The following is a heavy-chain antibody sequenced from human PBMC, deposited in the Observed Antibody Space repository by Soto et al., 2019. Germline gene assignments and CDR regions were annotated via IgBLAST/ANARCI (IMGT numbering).Heavy chain of an antibody. D-gene: IGHD4-17*01. J-gene: IGHJ4*02. Sequence: QVQLVQSGAEVKKPGASVKVSCKTSGYTFTGHFMHWVRQAPGQGFEWMGWINPNSGGTNYLQRFQGRVSMTRDTSISTAYMELSRLTSDDMAVYYCARDDYGGDSGVLVDFWGQGTLVTVSS. CDR1: GYTFTGHF. CDR2: INPNSGGT. CDR3: ARDDYGGDSGVLVDF. V-gene: IGHV1-2*02.